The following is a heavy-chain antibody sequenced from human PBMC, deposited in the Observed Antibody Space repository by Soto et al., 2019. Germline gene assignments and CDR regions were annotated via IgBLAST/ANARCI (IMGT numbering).Heavy chain of an antibody. D-gene: IGHD6-13*01. V-gene: IGHV1-69*12. CDR3: ARDVIAAAGPAG. CDR2: IIPIFGTA. J-gene: IGHJ4*02. CDR1: GGTFSSYA. Sequence: QVQLVQSGAEVKKPGSSVKVSCKASGGTFSSYAISWVRQAPGQGLEWMGGIIPIFGTANYAQKFQGRVXMXAXXSTSTADRERSSLRSEDTAVYYCARDVIAAAGPAGWGQGTLVTVSS.